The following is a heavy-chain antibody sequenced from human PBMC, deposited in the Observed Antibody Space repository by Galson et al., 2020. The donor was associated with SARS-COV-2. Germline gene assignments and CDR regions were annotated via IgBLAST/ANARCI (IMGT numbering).Heavy chain of an antibody. D-gene: IGHD6-19*01. V-gene: IGHV1-24*01. CDR2: FDPDDGET. Sequence: EWMGGFDPDDGETIYAQKFQGRVTMTEDTSTDTAYMELSSLRSEDTAVYYCATALAVAGKDPYYYYYGMDVWGQGTTVTVSS. J-gene: IGHJ6*02. CDR3: ATALAVAGKDPYYYYYGMDV.